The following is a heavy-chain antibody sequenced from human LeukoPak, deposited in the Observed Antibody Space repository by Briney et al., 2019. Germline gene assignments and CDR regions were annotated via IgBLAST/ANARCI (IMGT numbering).Heavy chain of an antibody. Sequence: SETLSLTCTVSGGSISSGGYYWSWIRQHPGKGLEWIGYVYYSGSTYYNPSLKSRVTISVDTSKNQFSLKLSSVTAADTAVYYCARGVSSSPFELDYWGQGTLVTVSS. D-gene: IGHD6-6*01. CDR2: VYYSGST. CDR3: ARGVSSSPFELDY. J-gene: IGHJ4*02. CDR1: GGSISSGGYY. V-gene: IGHV4-31*03.